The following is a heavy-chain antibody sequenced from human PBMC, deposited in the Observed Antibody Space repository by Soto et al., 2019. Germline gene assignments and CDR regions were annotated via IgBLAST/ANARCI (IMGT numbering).Heavy chain of an antibody. CDR2: ISARGGSS. J-gene: IGHJ5*02. D-gene: IGHD5-12*01. V-gene: IGHV3-23*01. CDR1: GLSFNSDA. Sequence: EVQLLESGGGLVQPGGSLRLACAASGLSFNSDAMVWVRQAPGEGLEWVSVISARGGSSYFADSVKGRFTISRDNSKNVLSLEMHNLRAEDTATYFCAKASIEYSASVDRWGQGTLVLVSS. CDR3: AKASIEYSASVDR.